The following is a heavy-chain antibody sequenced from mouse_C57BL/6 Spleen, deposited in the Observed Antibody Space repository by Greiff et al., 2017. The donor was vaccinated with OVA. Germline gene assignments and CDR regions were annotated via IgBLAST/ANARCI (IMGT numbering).Heavy chain of an antibody. CDR3: ARKEVRYGSSTHWYFDV. Sequence: QVQLQQPGAELVMPGASVKLSCKASGYTFTSYWMHWVKQRPGQGLEWIGEIDPSDSYTNYNQKFKGKSTLTVDKSSSTAYMQLSSLTSEDSAVYYCARKEVRYGSSTHWYFDVWGTGTTVTVSS. V-gene: IGHV1-69*01. CDR2: IDPSDSYT. J-gene: IGHJ1*03. D-gene: IGHD1-1*01. CDR1: GYTFTSYW.